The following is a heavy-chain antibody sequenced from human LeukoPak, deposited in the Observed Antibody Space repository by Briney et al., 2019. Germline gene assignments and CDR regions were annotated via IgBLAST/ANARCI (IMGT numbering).Heavy chain of an antibody. Sequence: SETLSLTCTVSGGSISSYYWSWIRQPPGKGLEWFGYIYYSGSTNYNPSLKSRVTISVDTSKNQFSLKLSSVTAADTAVYYCARARRAATSQVGYYYYMDVWGKGTTVTVSS. V-gene: IGHV4-59*01. D-gene: IGHD2-15*01. CDR2: IYYSGST. CDR3: ARARRAATSQVGYYYYMDV. CDR1: GGSISSYY. J-gene: IGHJ6*03.